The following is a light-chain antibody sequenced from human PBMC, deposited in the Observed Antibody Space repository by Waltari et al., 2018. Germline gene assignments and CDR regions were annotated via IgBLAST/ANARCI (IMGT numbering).Light chain of an antibody. CDR3: NSRDTSGHHVV. J-gene: IGLJ2*01. Sequence: SFELTQDPAVSVALGQTVTITCRGRTLATFYANWYQQKPGQAPILVFAGSNDRPSGIPDRFSGSNSRNTASLTITGAQAEDEAAYYCNSRDTSGHHVVFGGGTNLTVL. CDR2: GSN. CDR1: TLATFY. V-gene: IGLV3-19*01.